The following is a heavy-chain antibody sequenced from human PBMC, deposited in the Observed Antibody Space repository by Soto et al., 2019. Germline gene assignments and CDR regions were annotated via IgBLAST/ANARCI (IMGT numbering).Heavy chain of an antibody. V-gene: IGHV4-30-4*01. CDR3: AGRSSLASVQLFFRDISNYNLLDP. J-gene: IGHJ5*02. CDR1: GGSISSGDYY. Sequence: PSETLSLTCTVSGGSISSGDYYWSWIRQPPGKGLEWIGYIYYTGSTYYNPSLKSRVTISVDTSKNQFSLKLSSVTAADTAMYFCAGRSSLASVQLFFRDISNYNLLDPWAQRTLVTVSS. CDR2: IYYTGST. D-gene: IGHD1-1*01.